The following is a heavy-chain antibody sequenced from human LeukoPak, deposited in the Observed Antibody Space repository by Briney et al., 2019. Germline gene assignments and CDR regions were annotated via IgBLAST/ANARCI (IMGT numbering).Heavy chain of an antibody. J-gene: IGHJ6*03. V-gene: IGHV3-30*02. CDR2: IRFVGSNK. Sequence: GGSLRLSCAASAFTFSSYGMHSVRQAPGKGLELVAFIRFVGSNKYYADTVKGRFTISRDNSRDALYLQMNSLRAEDTAVYYCAKGNCRGDCLSYFYFYMDLWGKGATLTVSS. CDR1: AFTFSSYG. CDR3: AKGNCRGDCLSYFYFYMDL. D-gene: IGHD2-21*02.